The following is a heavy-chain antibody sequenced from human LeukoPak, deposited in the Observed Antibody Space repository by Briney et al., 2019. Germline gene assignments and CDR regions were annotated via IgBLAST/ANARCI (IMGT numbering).Heavy chain of an antibody. CDR1: GFPFSSYA. D-gene: IGHD6-19*01. V-gene: IGHV3-23*01. Sequence: GGSLLLSFAASGFPFSSYAMSWVRPAPGKGLEWVSAISCSGGSTYYSDSVKGRFTISRDNSKNTLYLQMNSLRAEDTAVYYCAKVDSSGWYGDFDYWGQGTLVTVSS. J-gene: IGHJ4*02. CDR2: ISCSGGST. CDR3: AKVDSSGWYGDFDY.